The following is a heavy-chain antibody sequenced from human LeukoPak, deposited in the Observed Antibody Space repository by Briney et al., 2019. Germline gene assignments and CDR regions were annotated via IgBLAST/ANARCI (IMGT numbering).Heavy chain of an antibody. D-gene: IGHD3-16*01. J-gene: IGHJ3*02. Sequence: GASVTVSCTASGYTFIIHGISWVRQAPGQGLEWRGWISGYSSNTNYAQRLQGRVTMTTDTSTTTAYMELRSLRSDDTAVYYCARATGTWGHDGFDIWGQGTMVTVSS. V-gene: IGHV1-18*01. CDR3: ARATGTWGHDGFDI. CDR2: ISGYSSNT. CDR1: GYTFIIHG.